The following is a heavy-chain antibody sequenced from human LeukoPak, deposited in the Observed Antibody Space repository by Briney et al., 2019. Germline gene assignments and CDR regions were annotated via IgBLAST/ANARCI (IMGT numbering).Heavy chain of an antibody. J-gene: IGHJ4*02. D-gene: IGHD6-25*01. CDR2: IYYSGST. Sequence: SETLSLTCTVSGGSISISSHYWAWIPPPPGKGLECIGNIYYSGSTHYNPYLKSHVTMSLDKSNNHFSLKVTSVTAADTVIYYYAILADRARGGHFDYWGQGMLVTVSS. V-gene: IGHV4-39*01. CDR1: GGSISISSHY. CDR3: AILADRARGGHFDY.